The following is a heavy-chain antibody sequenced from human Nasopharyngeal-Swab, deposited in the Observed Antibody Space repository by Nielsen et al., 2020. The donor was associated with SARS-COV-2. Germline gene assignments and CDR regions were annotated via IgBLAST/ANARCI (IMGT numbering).Heavy chain of an antibody. V-gene: IGHV4-34*01. CDR1: GGSFSGYY. CDR2: INHSGST. Sequence: GSLRLSCAVYGGSFSGYYWSWIRQPPGKGLEWIGEINHSGSTNYNPSLKSRVTISVDTSKNQFSLKLSSVTAADTAVYYCARGSYYYDSSGYLKAWGYFDYWGQGTLVTVSP. CDR3: ARGSYYYDSSGYLKAWGYFDY. D-gene: IGHD3-22*01. J-gene: IGHJ4*02.